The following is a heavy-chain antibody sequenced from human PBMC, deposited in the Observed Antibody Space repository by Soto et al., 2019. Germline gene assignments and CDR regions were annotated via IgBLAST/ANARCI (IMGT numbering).Heavy chain of an antibody. CDR3: ARLFDTSGWYDY. J-gene: IGHJ4*02. CDR1: GYSFTSYW. V-gene: IGHV5-51*01. D-gene: IGHD6-19*01. CDR2: IYPGDSDT. Sequence: GESLKISCKGSGYSFTSYWIGWVRQMPGKGLERMGIIYPGDSDTRYSPSFQGQVTVSADKSITTTYLQWSSLKASDTAIYYCARLFDTSGWYDYWGQGTLVTVSS.